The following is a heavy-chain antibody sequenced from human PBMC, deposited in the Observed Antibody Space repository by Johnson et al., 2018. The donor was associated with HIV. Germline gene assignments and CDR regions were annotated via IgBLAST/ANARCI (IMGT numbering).Heavy chain of an antibody. Sequence: QVQLVESGGGVVQPGRSLRLSCAASGFTFSSYGMHWVRQAPGKGLEWVAIMSYNASNKYYVDSVKGRFIISRDSSKNTLYLQMNSLRAEDTAFYYCARGEWELNAGHGFDIWGQGTMVTVSS. D-gene: IGHD1-26*01. CDR2: MSYNASNK. CDR3: ARGEWELNAGHGFDI. J-gene: IGHJ3*02. V-gene: IGHV3-33*05. CDR1: GFTFSSYG.